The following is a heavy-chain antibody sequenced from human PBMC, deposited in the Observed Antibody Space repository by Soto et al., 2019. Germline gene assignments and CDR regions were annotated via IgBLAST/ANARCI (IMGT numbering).Heavy chain of an antibody. D-gene: IGHD2-21*01. Sequence: GGSLRLSCAASGFTFDTSWMNWVRQAPGKGPEWLSGINSDGTISSYADSVKGRFTISRDNARTTLSLQMNSLRADDTAVYYCARLSGDHSAFFSYGMDAWGQGTTVTVSS. J-gene: IGHJ6*02. CDR3: ARLSGDHSAFFSYGMDA. CDR1: GFTFDTSW. V-gene: IGHV3-74*01. CDR2: INSDGTIS.